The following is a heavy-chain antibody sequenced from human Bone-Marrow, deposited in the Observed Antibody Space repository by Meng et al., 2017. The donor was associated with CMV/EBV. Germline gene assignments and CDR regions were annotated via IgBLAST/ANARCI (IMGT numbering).Heavy chain of an antibody. CDR3: ARKSAVGTTWWLDP. CDR2: ISYDGSNK. CDR1: GFTFSSYA. D-gene: IGHD1-26*01. Sequence: GGSLRLSCAASGFTFSSYAMHWVRQAPGKGLEWVAVISYDGSNKYYADSVKGRFTISRDNSKNTLYLQMNSLRAEDTAVYYCARKSAVGTTWWLDPWGQGTLVTVSS. V-gene: IGHV3-30-3*01. J-gene: IGHJ5*02.